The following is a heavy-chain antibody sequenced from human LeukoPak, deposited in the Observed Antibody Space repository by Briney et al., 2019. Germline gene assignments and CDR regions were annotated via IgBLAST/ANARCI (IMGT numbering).Heavy chain of an antibody. Sequence: SGPTLVNPTQTLTLTCTFSGFSLSTSGMCMSWIRQPPGKALEWLALIHWDDDKYYSTSLKTRLTISKDTSKNQVVLTMTNLDPVDTATYYCARMIYDSSHFDYWGQGTLATVSS. CDR3: ARMIYDSSHFDY. V-gene: IGHV2-70*01. CDR1: GFSLSTSGMC. CDR2: IHWDDDK. J-gene: IGHJ4*02. D-gene: IGHD6-13*01.